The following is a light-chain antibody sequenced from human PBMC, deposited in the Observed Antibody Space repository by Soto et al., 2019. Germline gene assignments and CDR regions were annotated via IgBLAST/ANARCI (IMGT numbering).Light chain of an antibody. J-gene: IGKJ1*01. Sequence: EMVLTESPGTLSLSPGESATLACRASQRVSSRYLAWYQQKPGEAPRLLISGASTRATGIPDRFSGSGYGTAFTLTISRLEPEDFSVYYCQQYGNSRWTFRPGTQVEIK. V-gene: IGKV3-20*01. CDR1: QRVSSRY. CDR3: QQYGNSRWT. CDR2: GAS.